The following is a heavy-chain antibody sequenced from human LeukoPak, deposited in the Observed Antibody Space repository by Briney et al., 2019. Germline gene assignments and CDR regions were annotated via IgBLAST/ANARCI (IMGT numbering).Heavy chain of an antibody. V-gene: IGHV1-46*01. CDR2: INPSGGST. J-gene: IGHJ4*02. Sequence: ASVKVSCKASGYTFTSYYMHWVRQAPGQGLEWMGIINPSGGSTSYAQKFQGRVTMTTDTSTSTAYMELRSLRSDDTAVYYCARGGYYYDSSGPRNTDYWGQGTLVTVSS. CDR1: GYTFTSYY. CDR3: ARGGYYYDSSGPRNTDY. D-gene: IGHD3-22*01.